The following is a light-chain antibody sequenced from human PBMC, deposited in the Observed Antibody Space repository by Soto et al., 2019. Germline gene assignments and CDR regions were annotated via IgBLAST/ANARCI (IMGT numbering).Light chain of an antibody. J-gene: IGLJ1*01. CDR1: ISDVGSYNL. Sequence: QSVRTQPASVSGSPGQSITISCTGSISDVGSYNLVSWYQHHPGKVPKVIIYEATKRPSGVSSRFSGSKSPNAASLTISGLQAEDEADYYRCSYAGNSRTFGSGTKVTVL. CDR2: EAT. V-gene: IGLV2-23*01. CDR3: CSYAGNSRT.